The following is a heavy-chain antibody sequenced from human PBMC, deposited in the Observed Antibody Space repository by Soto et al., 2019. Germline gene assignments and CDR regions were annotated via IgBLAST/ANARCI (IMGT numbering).Heavy chain of an antibody. CDR3: ARLRDGYNLDY. Sequence: GASVKVSCKASGYTFTSYYMHWVRQAPGQGLEWMGIINPSGGSTSYAQKFQGRFTISRDNSKNTLYLQMGSLRAEDMAVYYCARLRDGYNLDYWGQGTLVTVSS. J-gene: IGHJ4*02. CDR1: GYTFTSYY. V-gene: IGHV1-46*01. CDR2: INPSGGST. D-gene: IGHD5-12*01.